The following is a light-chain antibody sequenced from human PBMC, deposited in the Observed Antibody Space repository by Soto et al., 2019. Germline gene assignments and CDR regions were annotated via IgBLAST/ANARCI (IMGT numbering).Light chain of an antibody. CDR2: GNS. V-gene: IGLV1-40*01. CDR1: SSNIGAGYV. CDR3: QSYDSSLSGSV. Sequence: QSVLTQPPSVSGAPGQRVTISCTGSSSNIGAGYVVHWYQQLPGTAPKLLIYGNSNRPSGVPDRFSGSKSGTSASLAITGLQSEDQADYKCQSYDSSLSGSVFGGGTKLTVL. J-gene: IGLJ2*01.